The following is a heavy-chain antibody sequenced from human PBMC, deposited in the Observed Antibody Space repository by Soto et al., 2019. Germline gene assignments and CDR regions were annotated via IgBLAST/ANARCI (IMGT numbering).Heavy chain of an antibody. V-gene: IGHV4-59*01. CDR2: IYYSGST. CDR1: GGSISSYY. Sequence: SETLSLTCTVSGGSISSYYWSWIRQPPGKGLEWIGYIYYSGSTNYNPSLKSRVTISVDTSKNPFSLKLSSVTAADTAVYYCARGRLGYCSSTSCLGDYYYYYMDVWGKGTTVTVSS. D-gene: IGHD2-2*01. J-gene: IGHJ6*03. CDR3: ARGRLGYCSSTSCLGDYYYYYMDV.